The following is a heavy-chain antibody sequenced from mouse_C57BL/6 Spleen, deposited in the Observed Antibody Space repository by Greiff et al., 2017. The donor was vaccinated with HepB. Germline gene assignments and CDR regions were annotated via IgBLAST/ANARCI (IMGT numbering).Heavy chain of an antibody. CDR3: ARYYGYDYAMDY. V-gene: IGHV1-81*01. Sequence: QVQLQQSGAELARPGASVKLSCKASGYTFTSYGISWVKQRTGQGLEWIGEIYPRSGNTYYNEKFKGKATLTADKSYSTAYMVLRSLTSEDSAVYFCARYYGYDYAMDYWGQGTSVTVSS. J-gene: IGHJ4*01. CDR2: IYPRSGNT. D-gene: IGHD2-2*01. CDR1: GYTFTSYG.